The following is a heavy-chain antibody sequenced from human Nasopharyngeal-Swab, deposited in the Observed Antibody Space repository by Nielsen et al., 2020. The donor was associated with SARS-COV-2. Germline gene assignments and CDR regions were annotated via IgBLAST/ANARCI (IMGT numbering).Heavy chain of an antibody. CDR2: IYYSGST. D-gene: IGHD6-19*01. Sequence: PGKGLEWIGYIYYSGSTNYNPSLKSRVTMSVDTSKNQFSLKLSSVTAADTAVYYCARGGSGWSTTFDYWGQGTLVTVSS. V-gene: IGHV4-59*13. CDR3: ARGGSGWSTTFDY. J-gene: IGHJ4*02.